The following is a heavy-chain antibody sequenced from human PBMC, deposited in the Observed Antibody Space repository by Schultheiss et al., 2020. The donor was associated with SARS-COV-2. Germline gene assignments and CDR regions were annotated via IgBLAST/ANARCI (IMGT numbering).Heavy chain of an antibody. J-gene: IGHJ4*02. D-gene: IGHD1-26*01. CDR3: ARDWAYSGSFNYFDH. CDR2: ISSSGSTI. V-gene: IGHV3-48*03. CDR1: GFSFSSYE. Sequence: GGSLRLSCAASGFSFSSYEMNWVRQAPGKGLEWVSYISSSGSTIYYADSVKGRFTISRDNAKNSLYLQMNSLRAEDMAVYYCARDWAYSGSFNYFDHWGQGTLVTVSS.